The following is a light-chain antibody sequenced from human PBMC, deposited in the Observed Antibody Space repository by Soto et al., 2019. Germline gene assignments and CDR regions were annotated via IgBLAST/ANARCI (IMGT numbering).Light chain of an antibody. CDR3: TSWTTSTTMI. V-gene: IGLV2-14*03. CDR2: DVS. CDR1: RSDIGAYNF. Sequence: QAVVTQPASVSGSPGQSITITCTGTRSDIGAYNFVSWYQQHPGEVPKLMLYDVSIRPSGVSNRFSGSKSGNTASLTISGLQAEDEADYYCTSWTTSTTMIFGGGTKLTVL. J-gene: IGLJ2*01.